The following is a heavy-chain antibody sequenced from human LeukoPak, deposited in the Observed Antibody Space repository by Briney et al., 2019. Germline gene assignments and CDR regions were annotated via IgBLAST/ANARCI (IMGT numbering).Heavy chain of an antibody. CDR3: AKTYYDFWSGYENRNDAFDI. D-gene: IGHD3-3*01. V-gene: IGHV4-38-2*01. Sequence: SETLSLTCAVSGYSISSGYYWGWIRQPPGKGLEWIGCIYHSGSTYYNPSLKSRVTISVDTPKNQFSLKLSSVTAADTAVYYCAKTYYDFWSGYENRNDAFDIWGQGTMVTVSS. CDR2: IYHSGST. CDR1: GYSISSGYY. J-gene: IGHJ3*02.